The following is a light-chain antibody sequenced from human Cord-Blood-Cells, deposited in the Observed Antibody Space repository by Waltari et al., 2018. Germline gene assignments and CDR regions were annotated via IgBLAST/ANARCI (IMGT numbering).Light chain of an antibody. V-gene: IGLV1-47*01. CDR2: RNK. CDR3: AAWDDSLSGLV. J-gene: IGLJ2*01. CDR1: SSNIGSNY. Sequence: QSVLTQPPSASGTPAQRVTISCSGSSSNIGSNYVYWYQQLPGTAPKLLIYRNKQRPSGVPDRFSGSKSGTSASLAISGLRSEDEADYYCAAWDDSLSGLVFGGGTKLTVL.